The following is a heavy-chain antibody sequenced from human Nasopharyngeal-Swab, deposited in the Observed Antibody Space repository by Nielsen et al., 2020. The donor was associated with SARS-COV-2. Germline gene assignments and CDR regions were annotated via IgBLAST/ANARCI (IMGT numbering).Heavy chain of an antibody. Sequence: SETLSLTCTVSGGSISLYYWSWIRQPPGKGLEWIGYIFYDGNTDYNPSLKSRVTIFVDTSKNQFSLKLSSVTAADTAVYYCARHYGGNSAFDYWGQGTLVTVSS. CDR3: ARHYGGNSAFDY. J-gene: IGHJ4*02. D-gene: IGHD4-23*01. CDR1: GGSISLYY. V-gene: IGHV4-59*08. CDR2: IFYDGNT.